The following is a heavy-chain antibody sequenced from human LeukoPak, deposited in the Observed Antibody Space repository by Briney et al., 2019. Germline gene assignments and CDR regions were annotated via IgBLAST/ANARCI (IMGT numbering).Heavy chain of an antibody. J-gene: IGHJ4*02. V-gene: IGHV4-39*01. CDR1: GGSISSTSFH. CDR3: VRIGDFGDPPHS. D-gene: IGHD4-17*01. Sequence: PSETLSLTCTVSGGSISSTSFHWNWIRQPPGKGLEWIGTIYYSGTTYYNPSLKSRITISKDTSKNQFSLNLSSVTAADTAVYYCVRIGDFGDPPHSWGQGTLVTVSS. CDR2: IYYSGTT.